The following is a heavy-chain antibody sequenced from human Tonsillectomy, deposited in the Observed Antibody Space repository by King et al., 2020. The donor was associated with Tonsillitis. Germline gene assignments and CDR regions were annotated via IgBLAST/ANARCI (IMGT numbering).Heavy chain of an antibody. J-gene: IGHJ4*02. D-gene: IGHD4-17*01. CDR2: IKQDGGEK. V-gene: IGHV3-7*03. CDR1: GFTFSRYW. Sequence: VQLVESGGGLVQPGGSLRLSCAASGFTFSRYWMSWVRQAPGKGLEWVAHIKQDGGEKYYVDSVRGRFTISRDNAKNSLYLQMNSLRAEDTAVYYCARARFYGDPSLNSPRPSYFDYWGQGTLDTVSS. CDR3: ARARFYGDPSLNSPRPSYFDY.